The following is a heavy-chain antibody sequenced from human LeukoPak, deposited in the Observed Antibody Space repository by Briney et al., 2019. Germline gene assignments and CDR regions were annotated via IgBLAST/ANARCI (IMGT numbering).Heavy chain of an antibody. V-gene: IGHV3-11*01. CDR3: ARDRGPYCSSTSCYRNPTDY. CDR2: ISSSGSTI. D-gene: IGHD2-2*01. CDR1: GFTFSDYY. Sequence: GGSLRLSCAASGFTFSDYYMSWIRQAPGKGLEWVSYISSSGSTIYYADSVKGRFTISRDNAKNSLYLQMNSLRAEDTAVYYCARDRGPYCSSTSCYRNPTDYWGQGTLVTVSS. J-gene: IGHJ4*02.